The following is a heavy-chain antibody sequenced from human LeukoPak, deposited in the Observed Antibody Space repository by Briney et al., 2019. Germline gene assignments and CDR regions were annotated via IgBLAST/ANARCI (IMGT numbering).Heavy chain of an antibody. CDR2: INLNSGDT. Sequence: ASVRVSFMPSVYTFTDYYMHWVRQAPGQGLEWIGWINLNSGDTDYAQKFQGRGAMTRDTSISTAYMELSRLTSDDTAVYYCARDQPALDYWGQGPLVTVSA. V-gene: IGHV1-2*02. CDR1: VYTFTDYY. CDR3: ARDQPALDY. J-gene: IGHJ4*02.